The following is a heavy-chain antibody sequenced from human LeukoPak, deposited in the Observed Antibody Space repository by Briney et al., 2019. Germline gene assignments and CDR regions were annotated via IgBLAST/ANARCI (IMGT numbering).Heavy chain of an antibody. J-gene: IGHJ5*02. CDR3: ARGASSSGWYNNWFDP. CDR2: ISAYNGNT. Sequence: PGASVKVSCKASGYTFTSYGISWVRQAPGQGLEWMGWISAYNGNTNYAQELQGRVTMTTDTSTSTAYMELRSLRSDDTAVYYCARGASSSGWYNNWFDPWGQGTLVPVSS. CDR1: GYTFTSYG. D-gene: IGHD6-19*01. V-gene: IGHV1-18*01.